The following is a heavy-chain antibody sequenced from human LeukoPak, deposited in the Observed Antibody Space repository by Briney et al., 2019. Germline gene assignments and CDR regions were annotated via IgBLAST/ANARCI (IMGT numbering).Heavy chain of an antibody. V-gene: IGHV3-21*01. D-gene: IGHD2-2*01. CDR1: GFTFDAFG. Sequence: GGSLSLSCAASGFTFDAFGMTWVRQAPGKGLEWVSSISSSSSYIYYADSVKGRFTISRDNAKNSLYLQMNSLRAEDTAVYYCARVYCGSTSCYYYYYGMDVWGQGTTVTVSS. CDR2: ISSSSSYI. J-gene: IGHJ6*02. CDR3: ARVYCGSTSCYYYYYGMDV.